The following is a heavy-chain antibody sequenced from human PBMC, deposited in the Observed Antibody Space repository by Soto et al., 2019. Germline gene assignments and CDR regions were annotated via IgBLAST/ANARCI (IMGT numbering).Heavy chain of an antibody. D-gene: IGHD3-3*01. CDR2: ISAYNGNT. J-gene: IGHJ6*02. CDR1: GYTFTSYG. Sequence: ASVKVSCKASGYTFTSYGISWVRQAPGQGLEWMGWISAYNGNTNYAQKLQGRVTMTTDTSTSTAYMELRSLRSDDTAVYYCARDCYDFWSGVSYYYYYGMDVWGQGTTVTVSS. CDR3: ARDCYDFWSGVSYYYYYGMDV. V-gene: IGHV1-18*04.